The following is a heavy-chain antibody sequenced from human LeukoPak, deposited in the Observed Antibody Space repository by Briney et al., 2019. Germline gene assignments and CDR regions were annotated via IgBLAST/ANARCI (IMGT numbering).Heavy chain of an antibody. Sequence: PSQTLSLTCAVSGGSISSGGYSWSWIRQPPGKGLEWIGYIYYSGSTYYNPSLKSRVTISVDTSKNQFSLKLSSVTAADTAVYYCARDTLGDDAWFDPWGQGTLVTVSS. J-gene: IGHJ5*02. CDR3: ARDTLGDDAWFDP. V-gene: IGHV4-30-4*07. CDR1: GGSISSGGYS. CDR2: IYYSGST. D-gene: IGHD4-17*01.